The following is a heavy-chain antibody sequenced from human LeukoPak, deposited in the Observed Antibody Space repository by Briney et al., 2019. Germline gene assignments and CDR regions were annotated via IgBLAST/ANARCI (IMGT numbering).Heavy chain of an antibody. V-gene: IGHV3-23*01. D-gene: IGHD2-21*02. CDR1: GFTFSNAW. CDR2: INGGRT. J-gene: IGHJ4*02. Sequence: GGSLRLSCAASGFTFSNAWMSWVRQAPGKGLEWIAAINGGRTFFQDFVRGRFTISRDNSKNTLYLQLNSLRAEDTAVYYCVKEVTAYGYFDFWGRGTLVTVSS. CDR3: VKEVTAYGYFDF.